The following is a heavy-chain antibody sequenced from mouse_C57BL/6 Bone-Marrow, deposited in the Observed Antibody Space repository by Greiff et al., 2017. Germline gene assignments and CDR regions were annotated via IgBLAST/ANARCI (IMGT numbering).Heavy chain of an antibody. CDR3: ARDSYHWCFDV. Sequence: EVHLVESGEGLVKPGGSLKLSCAASGFTFSSYAMSWVRQTPEKRLEWVAYISSGSSTIYYADTVKGRFTISRDNANNTLFLQMTSLRSEDTAVYYCARDSYHWCFDVWGTGTTVTVSS. CDR1: GFTFSSYA. J-gene: IGHJ1*03. V-gene: IGHV5-17*01. D-gene: IGHD2-10*01. CDR2: ISSGSSTI.